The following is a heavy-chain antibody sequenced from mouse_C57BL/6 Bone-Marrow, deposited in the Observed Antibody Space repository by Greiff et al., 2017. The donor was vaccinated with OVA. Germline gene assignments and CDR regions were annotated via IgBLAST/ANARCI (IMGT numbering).Heavy chain of an antibody. CDR3: ARIDSTGPVAY. CDR2: IDPSDSYT. CDR1: GYTFTSYW. Sequence: QVQLKQPGAELVMPGASVKLSCKASGYTFTSYWMHWVKQRPGQGLEWIGVIDPSDSYTNYNQKFKGKSTLTVDKSSGTAYMQLSSLTSEDSAVYNCARIDSTGPVAYWGQGTLVTVSA. V-gene: IGHV1-69*01. D-gene: IGHD3-2*02. J-gene: IGHJ3*01.